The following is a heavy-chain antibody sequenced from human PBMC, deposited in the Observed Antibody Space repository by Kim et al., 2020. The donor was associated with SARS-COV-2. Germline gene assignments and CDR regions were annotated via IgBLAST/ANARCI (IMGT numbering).Heavy chain of an antibody. CDR1: GYTFTSYA. CDR3: AREPSSSWPYYYYGMDV. D-gene: IGHD6-13*01. J-gene: IGHJ6*02. Sequence: ASVKVSCKASGYTFTSYAMHWVRQAPGQRLEWMGWINAGNGNTKYSQKFQGRVTITRDTSASTAYMELSSLRSEDTAVYYCAREPSSSWPYYYYGMDVWGQGTTVTVSS. V-gene: IGHV1-3*01. CDR2: INAGNGNT.